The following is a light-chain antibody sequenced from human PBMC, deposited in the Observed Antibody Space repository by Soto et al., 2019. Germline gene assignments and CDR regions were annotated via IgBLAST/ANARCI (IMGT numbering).Light chain of an antibody. CDR3: QQYYTTLLT. CDR2: WAS. J-gene: IGKJ4*01. CDR1: QSLLYSSNNKNY. Sequence: DIVMTQSPDSLAVSLGERATVNCKSSQSLLYSSNNKNYLSWYQQKPGQPPKLLIYWASTRESGVPDRFSGSGSGTDFPLTISSLQAEDVAVYYCQQYYTTLLTFGGGTKVEI. V-gene: IGKV4-1*01.